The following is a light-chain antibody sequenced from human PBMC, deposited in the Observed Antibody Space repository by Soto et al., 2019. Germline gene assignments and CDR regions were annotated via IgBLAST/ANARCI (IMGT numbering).Light chain of an antibody. V-gene: IGKV1-5*03. Sequence: DIQMTQSPSTLSASVGDRVTITCRASQTTSGWLAWYQQKPGKAPKLLIYKASILGSGFPSRFSGSRSGTEFTLTISTLQPDDFATYYCQQCDTYPLTFGGGTKVEI. CDR3: QQCDTYPLT. CDR2: KAS. J-gene: IGKJ4*01. CDR1: QTTSGW.